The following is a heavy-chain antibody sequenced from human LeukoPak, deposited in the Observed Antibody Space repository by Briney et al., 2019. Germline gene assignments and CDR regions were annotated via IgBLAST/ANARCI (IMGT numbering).Heavy chain of an antibody. CDR3: AKASVGYSGYDYHFDY. J-gene: IGHJ4*02. CDR2: ISWNSGSI. V-gene: IGHV3-9*01. D-gene: IGHD5-12*01. CDR1: GFTFDDYA. Sequence: GGSLRLSCAASGFTFDDYATHWVRQAPGKGLEWVSGISWNSGSIGYADSVKGRFTISRDNAKNSLYLQMNSLRAEDTALYYCAKASVGYSGYDYHFDYWGQGTLVTVSS.